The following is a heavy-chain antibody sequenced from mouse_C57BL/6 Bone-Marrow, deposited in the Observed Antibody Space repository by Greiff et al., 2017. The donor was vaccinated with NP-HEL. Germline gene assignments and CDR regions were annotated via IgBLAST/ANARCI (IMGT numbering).Heavy chain of an antibody. CDR3: TTNGRDY. V-gene: IGHV14-4*01. CDR1: GFNIKDDY. CDR2: IDPENGDT. Sequence: EVHLVESGAELVRPGASVKLSCTASGFNIKDDYMHWVKQRPEQGLEWIGWIDPENGDTEYASKFQGKATITADTSSNTAYLQLSSLTSEDTAVYYCTTNGRDYWGQGTTLTVSS. J-gene: IGHJ2*01. D-gene: IGHD1-1*01.